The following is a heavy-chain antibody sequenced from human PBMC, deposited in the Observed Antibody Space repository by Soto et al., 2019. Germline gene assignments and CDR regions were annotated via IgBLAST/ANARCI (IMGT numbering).Heavy chain of an antibody. Sequence: EVQLLESWGGLVQPGGSLRLSCAASGFTFSTYAMNWVRQAPGNGLEWGSAISGSGGSIHYADSVKGRFTISRDNSKNTLYLQMNSLRDEDTAVYHCVKGYWKGDVWGQGTTVTVSS. V-gene: IGHV3-23*01. D-gene: IGHD1-1*01. CDR2: ISGSGGSI. J-gene: IGHJ6*02. CDR1: GFTFSTYA. CDR3: VKGYWKGDV.